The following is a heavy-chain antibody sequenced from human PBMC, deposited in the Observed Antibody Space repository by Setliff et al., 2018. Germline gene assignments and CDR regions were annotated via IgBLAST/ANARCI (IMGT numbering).Heavy chain of an antibody. D-gene: IGHD6-19*01. CDR2: INRRGST. Sequence: LSLTCTVSGGSVNSGYDNWNWLRQPAGKGLEWIGHINRRGSTNFTPSLKSRVTISLDTSKNQFSLNLTSVTAADTAVYYCARASSGWYSAYYYYMDVWGKGTPVTVSS. CDR1: GGSVNSGYDN. J-gene: IGHJ6*03. CDR3: ARASSGWYSAYYYYMDV. V-gene: IGHV4-61*09.